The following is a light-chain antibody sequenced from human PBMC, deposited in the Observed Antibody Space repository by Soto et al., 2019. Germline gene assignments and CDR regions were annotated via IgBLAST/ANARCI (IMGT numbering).Light chain of an antibody. V-gene: IGLV2-14*01. J-gene: IGLJ1*01. CDR3: GSYTGTIYV. CDR2: EVS. Sequence: QSVLTQPASVSGSPGQSITISCTGTGGDVGVYKFVSWYQQHPGKAPKLIIYEVSNRPSGVSSRFSGSMSGNTASLTISGLQAEDEADYYCGSYTGTIYVFGTGTKVTVL. CDR1: GGDVGVYKF.